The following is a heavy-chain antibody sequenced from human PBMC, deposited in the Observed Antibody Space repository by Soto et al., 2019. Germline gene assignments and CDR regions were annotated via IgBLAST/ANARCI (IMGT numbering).Heavy chain of an antibody. V-gene: IGHV3-9*01. CDR2: ISWNSGSI. J-gene: IGHJ4*02. CDR1: GFTFDDYA. CDR3: AKDALLWFGEVKTGGGFDY. D-gene: IGHD3-10*01. Sequence: EVQLVESGGGLVQPGRSLRLSCAASGFTFDDYAMHWVRQAPGKGLEWVSGISWNSGSIGYADSVKCRFTISRDNAKNSLYLQMNRLRAENTALYYCAKDALLWFGEVKTGGGFDYWGQGTLVTVSS.